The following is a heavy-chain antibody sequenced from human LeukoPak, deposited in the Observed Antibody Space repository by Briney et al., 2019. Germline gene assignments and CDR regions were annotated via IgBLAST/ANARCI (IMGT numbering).Heavy chain of an antibody. J-gene: IGHJ5*02. CDR1: GGSISSGGYY. D-gene: IGHD3-16*01. V-gene: IGHV4-61*08. Sequence: SETLSLTCTVSGGSISSGGYYWSWIRQPPGKGLEWIGYIYYSGSTNYNPSLKSRVTISVDTSKNQFSLKLSSVTAADTAVYYCARGDYDYVWGSRFDPWGQGTLVTVSS. CDR2: IYYSGST. CDR3: ARGDYDYVWGSRFDP.